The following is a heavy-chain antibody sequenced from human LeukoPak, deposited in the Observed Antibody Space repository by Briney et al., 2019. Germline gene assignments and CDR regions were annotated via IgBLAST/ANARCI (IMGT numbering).Heavy chain of an antibody. J-gene: IGHJ4*02. D-gene: IGHD3-22*01. CDR1: GGTFSSYA. CDR3: ARDHPYYYDSSGYYYAN. CDR2: IIPIFGTA. V-gene: IGHV1-69*06. Sequence: ASVKVSCKASGGTFSSYAISWVRQAPGRGLEWMGRIIPIFGTANYAQKFQGRVTITADKSTSTAYMELSSLRSEDTAVYYCARDHPYYYDSSGYYYANWGQGTLVTVSS.